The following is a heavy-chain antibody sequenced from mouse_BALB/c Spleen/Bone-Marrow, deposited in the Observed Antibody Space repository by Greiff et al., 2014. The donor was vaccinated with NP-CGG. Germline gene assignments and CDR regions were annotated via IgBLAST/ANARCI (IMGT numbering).Heavy chain of an antibody. J-gene: IGHJ1*01. Sequence: QVQLQQSGAELMKPGASVKISCKATGYTFSSYWIEWVKQRPGHGLEWIGEILPGSGSTNYNEKFKGKATFTADTSSNQAYMQLSRLTSEDSAVYYCAREDGLWYFDVWGAGTTVTVSS. V-gene: IGHV1-9*01. D-gene: IGHD1-1*01. CDR3: AREDGLWYFDV. CDR1: GYTFSSYW. CDR2: ILPGSGST.